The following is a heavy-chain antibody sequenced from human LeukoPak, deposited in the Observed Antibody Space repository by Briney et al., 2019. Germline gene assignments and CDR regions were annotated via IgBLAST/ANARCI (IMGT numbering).Heavy chain of an antibody. V-gene: IGHV3-33*01. CDR1: GFTFSRYG. Sequence: GGSLRLSCTASGFTFSRYGMHWVRQAPGKGLEWVAVIWFDGSNKYYADSVKGRFTISRDNSKNTLYLQINSLRAEDTAVYYCARDRETYGANSPFDYWGQGTLVIVSS. CDR2: IWFDGSNK. CDR3: ARDRETYGANSPFDY. D-gene: IGHD4-23*01. J-gene: IGHJ4*02.